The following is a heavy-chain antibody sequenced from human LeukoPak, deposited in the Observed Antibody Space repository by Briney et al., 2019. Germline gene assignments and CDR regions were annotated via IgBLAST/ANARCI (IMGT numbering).Heavy chain of an antibody. Sequence: ASVKVSCKASGYTFTTHDLTWVRQATGQGLEWMGWITADNGNTGYAQKFQGRVTITRNTSISTAYMELSSLRSEDTAVYYCARVYRRSGSVGYWGQGTLVTVSS. CDR1: GYTFTTHD. D-gene: IGHD5-12*01. CDR3: ARVYRRSGSVGY. CDR2: ITADNGNT. V-gene: IGHV1-8*01. J-gene: IGHJ4*02.